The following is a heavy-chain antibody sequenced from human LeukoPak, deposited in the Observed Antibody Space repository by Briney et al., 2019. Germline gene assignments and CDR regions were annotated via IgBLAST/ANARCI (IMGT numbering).Heavy chain of an antibody. J-gene: IGHJ4*02. D-gene: IGHD3-10*01. CDR1: GYSISSGYY. Sequence: PSETLSLTCTVSGYSISSGYYWGWIRQPPGKGLEWIGSIYHSGSTYYNPSLKSRVTISVDTSKNQFSLKLSSVTAADTAVYYCARDDYYGSGSYRNFDYWGQGTLVTVSS. CDR2: IYHSGST. V-gene: IGHV4-38-2*02. CDR3: ARDDYYGSGSYRNFDY.